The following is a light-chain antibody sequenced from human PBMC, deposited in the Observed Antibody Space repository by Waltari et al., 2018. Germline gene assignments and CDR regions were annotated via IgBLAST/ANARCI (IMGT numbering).Light chain of an antibody. CDR1: QNISSSY. J-gene: IGKJ3*01. CDR2: GVS. CDR3: QQYGGSPRIFT. V-gene: IGKV3-20*01. Sequence: SVLPQSPGTLSLSPGERATLSCKTIQNISSSYLTWYQQKPGQAPRLVVYGVSTRATGIPDRFSGSRSGTDFTLTISRLEPEDFAVYYCQQYGGSPRIFTFGAGTKVEIK.